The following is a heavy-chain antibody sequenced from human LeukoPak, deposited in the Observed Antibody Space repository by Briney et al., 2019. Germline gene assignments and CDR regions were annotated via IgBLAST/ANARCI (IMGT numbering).Heavy chain of an antibody. Sequence: GGSPRLSCAASGFAVSSNYMSWVRQAPGKGLEWVSVIYSGGSTYYADSVKGRFTISRDNSKNTLYLQVNSLRAEDTAMYYCAKDLGYSYGYVDYWGQGALVTVSS. J-gene: IGHJ4*02. CDR3: AKDLGYSYGYVDY. CDR1: GFAVSSNY. V-gene: IGHV3-53*05. D-gene: IGHD5-18*01. CDR2: IYSGGST.